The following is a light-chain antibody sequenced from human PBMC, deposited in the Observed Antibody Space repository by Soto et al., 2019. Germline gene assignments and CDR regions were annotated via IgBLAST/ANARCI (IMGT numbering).Light chain of an antibody. J-gene: IGLJ2*01. CDR1: NIENEG. Sequence: SYELTQSPSVSVAPGQTASITCEGGNIENEGLHWYQQKPGQAPVLVIYDDSDRPSGIPDRFSASHTGNTATLTISRVGAGDEADYYCQVWDSSSDHMVFGGGTKLTVL. CDR3: QVWDSSSDHMV. CDR2: DDS. V-gene: IGLV3-21*02.